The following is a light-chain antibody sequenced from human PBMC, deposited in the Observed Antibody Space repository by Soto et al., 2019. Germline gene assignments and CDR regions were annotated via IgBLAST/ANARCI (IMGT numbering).Light chain of an antibody. V-gene: IGKV1-39*01. J-gene: IGKJ1*01. CDR2: AAS. CDR1: QIISSY. CDR3: QQSYSTPT. Sequence: DIQLTQSPSSLSASVGDRVTITFRASQIISSYLNWYQQKPGKAPKLLIYAASSLQSGVPSRFSGSGSGTDFTLTISSLQPEDFATYYCQQSYSTPTFGQGTKVDIK.